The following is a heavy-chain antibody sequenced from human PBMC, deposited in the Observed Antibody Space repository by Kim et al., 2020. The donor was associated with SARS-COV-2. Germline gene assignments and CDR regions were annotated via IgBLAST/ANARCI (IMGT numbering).Heavy chain of an antibody. J-gene: IGHJ3*01. CDR2: IYYSGST. D-gene: IGHD3-3*01. Sequence: ETLSLTCTVSGGSISSYYWSWIRQPPGKGLEWIGYIYYSGSTNYNPSLKSRVTISVDTSKNQFSLKLSSVTAADTAVYYCARASRSTIFGVVTAPGAF. V-gene: IGHV4-59*01. CDR3: ARASRSTIFGVVTAPGAF. CDR1: GGSISSYY.